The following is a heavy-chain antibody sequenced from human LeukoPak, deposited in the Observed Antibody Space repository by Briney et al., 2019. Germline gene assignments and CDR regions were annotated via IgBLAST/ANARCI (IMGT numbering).Heavy chain of an antibody. V-gene: IGHV4-31*03. CDR3: ARVDGVYGSGSVIDGHYFDY. CDR2: IYYSGST. D-gene: IGHD3-10*01. CDR1: GGSISSGGYY. J-gene: IGHJ4*02. Sequence: PSETLSLTCTVSGGSISSGGYYWSWLRQHPGKGLEWIGYIYYSGSTYYNPSLKSRVTISVDTSKNQFSLKLSSVTAADTAVYYCARVDGVYGSGSVIDGHYFDYWGQGTLVTVSS.